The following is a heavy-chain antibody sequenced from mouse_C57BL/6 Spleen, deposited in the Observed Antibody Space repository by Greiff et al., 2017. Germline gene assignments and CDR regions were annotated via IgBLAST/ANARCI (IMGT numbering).Heavy chain of an antibody. Sequence: VKLQQPGAELVRPGTSVKLSCKASGYTFTSYWMHWVKQRPGQGLEWIGVIDPSDSYTNYNQKFKGKATLTVDTSSSTAYMQLSSLTSEDSAVYYCARRGFLYYFDYWGQGTTLTVSS. V-gene: IGHV1-59*01. CDR1: GYTFTSYW. CDR2: IDPSDSYT. CDR3: ARRGFLYYFDY. J-gene: IGHJ2*01.